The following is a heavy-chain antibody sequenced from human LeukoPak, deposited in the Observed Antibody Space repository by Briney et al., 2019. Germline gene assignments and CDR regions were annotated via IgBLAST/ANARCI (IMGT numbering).Heavy chain of an antibody. J-gene: IGHJ6*02. CDR1: GFTFTDYY. CDR2: MNPNSGNT. V-gene: IGHV1-8*02. D-gene: IGHD2-2*03. Sequence: ASVKVSCKASGFTFTDYYVHWVRQATGQGLEWMGWMNPNSGNTGYAQKFQGRVTMTRNTSISTAYMELSSLRSEDTAVYYCARGPYGYRSSTSCHYYYYYGMDVWGQGTTVTVSS. CDR3: ARGPYGYRSSTSCHYYYYYGMDV.